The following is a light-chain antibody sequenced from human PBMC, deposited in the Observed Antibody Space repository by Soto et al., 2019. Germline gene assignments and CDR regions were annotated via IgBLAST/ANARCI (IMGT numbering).Light chain of an antibody. CDR1: QSISSY. CDR3: QQSYSTPPFT. Sequence: QMTQSPSSLSASVGDRDTITCRASQSISSYLNWYQQKPGKAPKLLIYAASSLQSGVPSRFSGRGSGTDFSLTISSLQPEDFATYYCQQSYSTPPFTFGPGTKVDIK. J-gene: IGKJ3*01. V-gene: IGKV1-39*01. CDR2: AAS.